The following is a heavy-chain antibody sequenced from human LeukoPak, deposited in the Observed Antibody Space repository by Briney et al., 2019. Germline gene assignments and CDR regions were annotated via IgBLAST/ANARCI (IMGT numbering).Heavy chain of an antibody. CDR1: GYTFTGYY. D-gene: IGHD3-10*01. CDR3: ARDVGSGSYFMAYY. CDR2: INPNSGGT. J-gene: IGHJ4*02. V-gene: IGHV1-2*02. Sequence: GASVRVSCKASGYTFTGYYMHWVRQAPGQGLEWMGWINPNSGGTNYAQKFQGRVTMTRDTSISAAYMELSRLRSDDTAVYYCARDVGSGSYFMAYYWGQGTLVTVSS.